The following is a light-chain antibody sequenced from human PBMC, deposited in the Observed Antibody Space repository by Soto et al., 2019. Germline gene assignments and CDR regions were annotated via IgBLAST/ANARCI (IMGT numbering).Light chain of an antibody. Sequence: DIQMTQSPSTLSASVGDRVTITCRASQSISSWLAWYQQKPGKAPKLLIYDASSLESGVPSRFSGSESGTEVTFAFSSLQPDDFATYDCQQYNSYSYTFGQWTKLEIK. J-gene: IGKJ2*01. CDR1: QSISSW. CDR2: DAS. CDR3: QQYNSYSYT. V-gene: IGKV1-5*01.